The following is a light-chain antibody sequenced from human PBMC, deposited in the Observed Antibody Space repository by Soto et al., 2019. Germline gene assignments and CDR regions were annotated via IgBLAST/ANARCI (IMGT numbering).Light chain of an antibody. Sequence: HAVVTQEHSLTVCPGGTVTRSCGSGTGAVTGGHYPYWFQQKSGLAPTTLIYDTSGKHSWTPARFSGSLLGGKAALTLSGAQPEDEAEYYCLLSYPCARVFGTRTKVTVL. V-gene: IGLV7-46*01. CDR1: TGAVTGGHY. CDR3: LLSYPCARV. CDR2: DTS. J-gene: IGLJ1*01.